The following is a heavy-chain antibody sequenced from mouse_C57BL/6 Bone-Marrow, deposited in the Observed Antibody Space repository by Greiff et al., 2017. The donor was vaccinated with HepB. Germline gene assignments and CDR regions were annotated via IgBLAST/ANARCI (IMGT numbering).Heavy chain of an antibody. J-gene: IGHJ4*01. D-gene: IGHD3-1*01. V-gene: IGHV1-54*01. Sequence: VQLQQSGAELVRPGTSVKVSCKASGYAFTNYLIEWVKQRPGQGLEWIGVINPGSGGTNYNEKFKGKATLTADKSSSTAYMQLSSLTSEDSAVYFCASRGAMDYWGQGTSVTVSS. CDR3: ASRGAMDY. CDR2: INPGSGGT. CDR1: GYAFTNYL.